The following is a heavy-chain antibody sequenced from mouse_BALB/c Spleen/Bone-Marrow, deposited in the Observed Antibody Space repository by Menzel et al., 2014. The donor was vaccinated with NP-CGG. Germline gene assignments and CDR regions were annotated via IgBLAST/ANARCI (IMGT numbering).Heavy chain of an antibody. CDR1: GYAFTNYL. CDR3: ARRIYYAMGY. D-gene: IGHD2-1*01. CDR2: LNPGSGGT. V-gene: IGHV1-54*01. Sequence: QVQLQQSGAELVRPGTSVKVSCKASGYAFTNYLIEWVKQRPGQGLEWIGVLNPGSGGTNYNEKFKGKATLTADKSSSSVYMQLSSLTSDDSAVYFCARRIYYAMGYWGRGTTLTVSS. J-gene: IGHJ2*01.